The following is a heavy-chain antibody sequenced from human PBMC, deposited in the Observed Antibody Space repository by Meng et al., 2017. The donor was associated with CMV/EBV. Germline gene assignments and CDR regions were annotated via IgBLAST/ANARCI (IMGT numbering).Heavy chain of an antibody. CDR1: GYTFTSYD. CDR3: ARVGSGSQAGFIFHAFDI. D-gene: IGHD1-26*01. V-gene: IGHV1-8*03. J-gene: IGHJ3*02. CDR2: MNPNSGNT. Sequence: ASVKVSCKASGYTFTSYDINWVRQATGQGLEGMGWMNPNSGNTGYAQKFQGRVTITRNTSIRTAYMELSSLRSEDTAVYYCARVGSGSQAGFIFHAFDIWGQGTMVTVSS.